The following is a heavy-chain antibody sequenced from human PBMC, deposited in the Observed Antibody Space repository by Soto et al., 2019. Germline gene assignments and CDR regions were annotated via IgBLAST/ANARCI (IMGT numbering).Heavy chain of an antibody. CDR2: ISSSSTYT. D-gene: IGHD2-15*01. J-gene: IGHJ4*02. CDR3: ARVGSPGYCSGGYCPPPDY. CDR1: GFTFSTST. Sequence: GGSLRLSCVASGFTFSTSTMNWVRQAPGQGLEWVSSISSSSTYTYYAASVKGRFTISRDNAKNSLYPQMNSLRAEDTAVYYCARVGSPGYCSGGYCPPPDYWGQGTLVTVSS. V-gene: IGHV3-21*01.